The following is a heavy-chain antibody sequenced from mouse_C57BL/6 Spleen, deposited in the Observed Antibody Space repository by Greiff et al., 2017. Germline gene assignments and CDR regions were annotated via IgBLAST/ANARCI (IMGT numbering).Heavy chain of an antibody. CDR3: AKHTRDFYAMDY. J-gene: IGHJ4*01. CDR1: GFSLTSYG. Sequence: LQESGPGLVAPSQSLSITCTVSGFSLTSYGVDWVRQPPGQGLEWLGVIWGGGSTNYNSALMSRLSISKDNSKSQVFLKMNSLQTGDTATYYGAKHTRDFYAMDYWGQGTSVTVSS. V-gene: IGHV2-9*01. CDR2: IWGGGST.